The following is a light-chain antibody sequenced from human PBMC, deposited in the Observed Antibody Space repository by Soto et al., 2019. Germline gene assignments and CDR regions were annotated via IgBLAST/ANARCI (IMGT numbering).Light chain of an antibody. V-gene: IGLV1-40*01. CDR2: GNR. Sequence: QTVVTQPPSVSGAPGQGVTISCTGNSSNLGAGYDVHWYQQLPGAAPKLVIFGNRNRPSGVPERFSGSKSGTSASLAITGLQAEDEADYYCQAYDYSLTASVFGGGTQLTVL. J-gene: IGLJ2*01. CDR1: SSNLGAGYD. CDR3: QAYDYSLTASV.